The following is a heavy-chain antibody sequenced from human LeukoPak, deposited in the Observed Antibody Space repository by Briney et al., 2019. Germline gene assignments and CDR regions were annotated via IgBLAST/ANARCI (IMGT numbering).Heavy chain of an antibody. Sequence: PSETLSLTCTVSGGSISSSSYDWGWLRPPPGKGREWLGSINYSRSNYYNPSLKSRVTISVDTSKNQFSLKLSSVTAADTAVYYCAREEAGIVVVPAAMMDYYYYMDVWGKGTTVTVSS. CDR2: INYSRSN. CDR1: GGSISSSSYD. D-gene: IGHD2-2*01. V-gene: IGHV4-39*07. CDR3: AREEAGIVVVPAAMMDYYYYMDV. J-gene: IGHJ6*03.